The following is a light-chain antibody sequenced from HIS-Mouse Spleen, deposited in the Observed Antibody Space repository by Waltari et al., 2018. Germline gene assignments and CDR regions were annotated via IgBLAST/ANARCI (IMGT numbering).Light chain of an antibody. Sequence: QSALTQPASVSGSPGQSITISCTGTSSDVGGYNYVSWYQQNPGKAPKLMIDDVSNRPSGVSNRFSGSKSGNTASLTISGLQAEDEADYYCSSYTSSSFNVVFGGGTKLTVL. V-gene: IGLV2-14*03. J-gene: IGLJ2*01. CDR2: DVS. CDR3: SSYTSSSFNVV. CDR1: SSDVGGYNY.